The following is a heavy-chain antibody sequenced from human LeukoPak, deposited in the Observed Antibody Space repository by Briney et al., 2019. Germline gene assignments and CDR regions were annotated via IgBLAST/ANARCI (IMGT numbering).Heavy chain of an antibody. CDR3: AKGFEQWLTYFDF. CDR1: GFIFSNYA. D-gene: IGHD6-19*01. CDR2: TSGCGGTT. Sequence: GGSLRLSCAASGFIFSNYAMSWVRQAPGKGLEWVSATSGCGGTTYHADSVTGRFTISRDNSKNTLYLQMNSLRADDTAVYYCAKGFEQWLTYFDFWGQGTLVAVSS. J-gene: IGHJ4*02. V-gene: IGHV3-23*01.